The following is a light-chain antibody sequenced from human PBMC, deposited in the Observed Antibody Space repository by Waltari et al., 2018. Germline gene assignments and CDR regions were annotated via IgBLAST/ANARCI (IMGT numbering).Light chain of an antibody. CDR3: QHHFRLPAT. V-gene: IGKV3-20*01. Sequence: IMLTQSPGTLSLSPGERATLSCRASQSISRYLAWYQQKPGQAPRLLIYGASTRATGIPDRFSGSGSGTDFSLTISGLVLEDSAVYYCQHHFRLPATFGQGTKVEIK. CDR2: GAS. CDR1: QSISRY. J-gene: IGKJ1*01.